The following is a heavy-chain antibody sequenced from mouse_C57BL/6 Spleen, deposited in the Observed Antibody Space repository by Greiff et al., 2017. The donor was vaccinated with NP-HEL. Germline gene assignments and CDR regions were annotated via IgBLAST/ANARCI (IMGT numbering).Heavy chain of an antibody. CDR3: ARGGIYYGYDVEAYFDY. V-gene: IGHV1-52*01. Sequence: VQLQQPGAELVRPGSSVKLSCKASGYTFTSYWMHWVKQRPIQGLEWIGNIDPSDSETHYNQKFKDKATLTVDKSSSTAYMQLSSLTSEDSAVYYCARGGIYYGYDVEAYFDYWGQGTTLTVSS. CDR1: GYTFTSYW. J-gene: IGHJ2*01. CDR2: IDPSDSET. D-gene: IGHD2-2*01.